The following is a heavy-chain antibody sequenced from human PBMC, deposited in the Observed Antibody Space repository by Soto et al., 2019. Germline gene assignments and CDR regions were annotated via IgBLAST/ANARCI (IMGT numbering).Heavy chain of an antibody. CDR2: IWYDGSNK. CDR1: GFTFSSYG. V-gene: IGHV3-33*01. J-gene: IGHJ6*03. D-gene: IGHD2-15*01. Sequence: GGSLRLSCAASGFTFSSYGMHWVRQAPGKGLEWVAVIWYDGSNKYYADSVKGRFIISRDNSKNTLYLQMNSLRAEDTAVYYCARDRYCSGGSCYDVTDYYYYYMDVWGKGTTVTVSS. CDR3: ARDRYCSGGSCYDVTDYYYYYMDV.